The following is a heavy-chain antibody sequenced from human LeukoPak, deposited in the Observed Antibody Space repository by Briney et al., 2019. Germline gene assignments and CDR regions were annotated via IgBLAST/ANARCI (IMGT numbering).Heavy chain of an antibody. J-gene: IGHJ6*03. Sequence: SGGSLRLSCAASGFTFSSYAMHWVRQAPGKGLEWVAFIRHDGSNIYYADSVKGRFTISRDNSKNTLYLQMNSLIAEDTAVYYCAKTGFQWGDYFYYMDVWGKGTTVTVSS. D-gene: IGHD1-14*01. CDR1: GFTFSSYA. CDR3: AKTGFQWGDYFYYMDV. CDR2: IRHDGSNI. V-gene: IGHV3-30*02.